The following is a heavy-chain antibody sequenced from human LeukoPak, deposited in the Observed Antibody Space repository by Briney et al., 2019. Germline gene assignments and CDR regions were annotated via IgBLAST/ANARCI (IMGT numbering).Heavy chain of an antibody. Sequence: ASVKVSCKASGYTFTNYGIGWVRQAPGQGLEWMGWIGTYNGNTDYSQKLQGRVTMTTDTSTSTAYMELSSLRSDDTAVYYCARVLVPAGGGVVDYWGQGTLVTVSS. CDR3: ARVLVPAGGGVVDY. CDR2: IGTYNGNT. D-gene: IGHD3-16*01. CDR1: GYTFTNYG. V-gene: IGHV1-18*01. J-gene: IGHJ4*02.